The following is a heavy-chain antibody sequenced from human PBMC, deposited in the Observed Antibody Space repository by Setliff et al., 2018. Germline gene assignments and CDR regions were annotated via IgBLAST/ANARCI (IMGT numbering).Heavy chain of an antibody. CDR1: GASISGNGYF. J-gene: IGHJ3*02. V-gene: IGHV4-39*07. CDR2: IYFGGNT. Sequence: PSETLSLTCTVSGASISGNGYFWGWVRQPPGKGLEWIGNIYFGGNTYFNPSFKSRVTMSIDTSNSQFSLKLSSVTAADTAIYYCARDASASDGRNAFDIWGQGTMVTVSS. D-gene: IGHD1-26*01. CDR3: ARDASASDGRNAFDI.